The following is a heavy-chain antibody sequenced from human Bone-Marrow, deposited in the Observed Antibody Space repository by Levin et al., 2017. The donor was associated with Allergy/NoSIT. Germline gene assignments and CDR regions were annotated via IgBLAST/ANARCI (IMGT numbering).Heavy chain of an antibody. Sequence: GESLKISCAASGFTFNDYYMSWIRQAPGKGLELVSYISSSGSTIYYADSVKGRFTISRDNAKNSLYLQMNSLRAEDTAVYYCARETPSLDYWGQGTLVTVSS. CDR3: ARETPSLDY. J-gene: IGHJ4*02. D-gene: IGHD2-15*01. CDR1: GFTFNDYY. V-gene: IGHV3-11*01. CDR2: ISSSGSTI.